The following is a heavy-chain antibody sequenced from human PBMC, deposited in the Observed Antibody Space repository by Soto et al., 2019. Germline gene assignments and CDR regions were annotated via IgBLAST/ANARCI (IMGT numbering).Heavy chain of an antibody. D-gene: IGHD3-3*01. CDR3: ARGRGSYDFWSGYYRSNAFDN. V-gene: IGHV4-34*01. CDR2: TNHGGSS. Sequence: SETLSLTCAVYGGSFSDYHWSWIRQPPGKGLEWIGETNHGGSSNYNPSLKSRVSISVDTSKNQFSLELSSVTAADTAVYYCARGRGSYDFWSGYYRSNAFDNWGQGTLVTVSS. J-gene: IGHJ3*02. CDR1: GGSFSDYH.